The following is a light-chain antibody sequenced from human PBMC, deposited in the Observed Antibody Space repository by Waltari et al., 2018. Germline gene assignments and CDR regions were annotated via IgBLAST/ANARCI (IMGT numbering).Light chain of an antibody. J-gene: IGLJ2*01. CDR1: SSDVGSYNR. V-gene: IGLV2-18*02. CDR2: EGS. CDR3: SSYTSSSTFVV. Sequence: QSALTQPPSVSGSPGQSVTISCPGTSSDVGSYNRVSWYQQPPGTAPKLMIYEGSNRPSGGPDRFSGSKSGNTASLTISGLQAEEEADYYCSSYTSSSTFVVFGGGTKLTVL.